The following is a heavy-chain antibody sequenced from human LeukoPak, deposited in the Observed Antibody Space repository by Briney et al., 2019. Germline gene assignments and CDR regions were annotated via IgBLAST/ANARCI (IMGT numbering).Heavy chain of an antibody. CDR1: GFTFSSYS. Sequence: GRSLRLSCTTSGFTFSSYSMNWVRQAPGKGLEWVSSISSSSSYIYYADSVKGRFTISRDNAKNSLYLQMNSLRAEDTAVYYCARDLYSSSSGWFDPWGQGTLVTVSS. J-gene: IGHJ5*02. D-gene: IGHD6-6*01. V-gene: IGHV3-21*01. CDR2: ISSSSSYI. CDR3: ARDLYSSSSGWFDP.